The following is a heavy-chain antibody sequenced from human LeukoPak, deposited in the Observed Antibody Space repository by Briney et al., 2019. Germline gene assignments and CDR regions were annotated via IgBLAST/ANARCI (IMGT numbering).Heavy chain of an antibody. J-gene: IGHJ1*01. V-gene: IGHV1-8*01. D-gene: IGHD1-26*01. Sequence: ASVKVSSKTAGFTFTIYDINWVRQATGQGLEWMGWMNGNSGDTGYAQKFQGRVTMTRNTPISTAYMELSNLRSEDTAVYYCVRGRFIAGAGDWGQGTPVTVPS. CDR3: VRGRFIAGAGD. CDR1: GFTFTIYD. CDR2: MNGNSGDT.